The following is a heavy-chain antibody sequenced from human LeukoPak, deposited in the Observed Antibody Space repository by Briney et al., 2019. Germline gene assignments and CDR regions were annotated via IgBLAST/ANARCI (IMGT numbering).Heavy chain of an antibody. CDR1: GGSFSGYY. CDR3: ARESSGWNVLSRKTYYSFDY. D-gene: IGHD6-19*01. CDR2: INHSGST. V-gene: IGHV4-34*01. J-gene: IGHJ4*02. Sequence: SETLSLTCAVYGGSFSGYYWSWIRQPPGKGLEWIGEINHSGSTNYNPSLKSRVTISVDTSKNQFSLKLSSVTAADTAVYYCARESSGWNVLSRKTYYSFDYWGQGTLVTVSS.